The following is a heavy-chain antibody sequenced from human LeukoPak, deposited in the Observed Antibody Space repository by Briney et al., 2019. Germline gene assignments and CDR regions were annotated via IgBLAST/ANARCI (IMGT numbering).Heavy chain of an antibody. J-gene: IGHJ4*02. V-gene: IGHV1-18*01. CDR1: GYTFTSYG. CDR3: ARVPSSTSCPDY. Sequence: ASVKVSCKASGYTFTSYGISWVRQAPGQGLEWMGWISAYNGNTNHAQKLQGRVTMTTDTSTSTAYMELRSLRSYDTAVYYCARVPSSTSCPDYWGQGTLVTVSS. CDR2: ISAYNGNT. D-gene: IGHD2-2*01.